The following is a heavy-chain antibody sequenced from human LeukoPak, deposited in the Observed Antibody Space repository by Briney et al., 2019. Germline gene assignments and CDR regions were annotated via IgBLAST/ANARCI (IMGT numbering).Heavy chain of an antibody. CDR3: ASSYCSSTSCYLNAFDI. Sequence: GESLKISCKGSGYSFTSYWIGWVRQMPGKGLEWMGIIYAGDSDTRYSPSFQGQVTISADKSISTAYLQWSSLKASDTAMYYCASSYCSSTSCYLNAFDIWGQGTMVTVSS. J-gene: IGHJ3*02. CDR2: IYAGDSDT. V-gene: IGHV5-51*01. CDR1: GYSFTSYW. D-gene: IGHD2-2*01.